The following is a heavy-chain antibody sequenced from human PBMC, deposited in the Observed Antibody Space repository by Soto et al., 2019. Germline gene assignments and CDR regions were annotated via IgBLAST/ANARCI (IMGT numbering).Heavy chain of an antibody. V-gene: IGHV3-30*18. CDR1: GFTFSSYG. Sequence: QVQLVESGGGVVQPGRSPRLSCAASGFTFSSYGMHWVRQAPGKGLEWVAVISYDGSNKYYADSVKGRFTISRDNSKNTLYLQMNSLRAEDTAVYYCAKDRDGYPDYWGQGTLVTVSS. D-gene: IGHD5-12*01. J-gene: IGHJ4*02. CDR2: ISYDGSNK. CDR3: AKDRDGYPDY.